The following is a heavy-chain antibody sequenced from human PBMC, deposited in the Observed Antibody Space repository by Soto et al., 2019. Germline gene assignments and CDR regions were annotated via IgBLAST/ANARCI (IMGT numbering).Heavy chain of an antibody. Sequence: QVQLVESGGGVVQPGRSLRLSCAASGFTFSSYGMHWVRQAPGKGLEWVAVISYDGSNKYYADSVKGRFTISRDNSKNXLXXQMNSLRAEDTAVYYCAKDKIYDILTGYYHDAFDIWGQGTMVTVSS. V-gene: IGHV3-30*18. CDR1: GFTFSSYG. J-gene: IGHJ3*02. CDR3: AKDKIYDILTGYYHDAFDI. CDR2: ISYDGSNK. D-gene: IGHD3-9*01.